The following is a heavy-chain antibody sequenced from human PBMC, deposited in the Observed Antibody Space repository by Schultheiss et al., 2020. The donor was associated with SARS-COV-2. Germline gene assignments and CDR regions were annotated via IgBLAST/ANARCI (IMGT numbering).Heavy chain of an antibody. CDR1: GGSFSGYY. V-gene: IGHV4-34*01. CDR3: ATYTQGEGYWRGYYFDY. D-gene: IGHD3-3*01. CDR2: INHSGST. J-gene: IGHJ4*01. Sequence: ETLSLTCAVYGGSFSGYYWSWIRQPPGKGLEWIGEINHSGSTNYNPSLKSRVTISVDTSKNQFSLKLSSVTAADTAVYFCATYTQGEGYWRGYYFDYWGHGTLVTVSS.